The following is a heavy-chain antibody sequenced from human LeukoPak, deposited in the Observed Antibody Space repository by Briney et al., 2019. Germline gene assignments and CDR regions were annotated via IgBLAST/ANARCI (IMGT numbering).Heavy chain of an antibody. D-gene: IGHD3-10*01. Sequence: PSETLSLTCTVSGGSISSGDYYWSWILQPPGKGLEWTGYIYYSGSTYYNPSLKSRVTISVDTSKNQFSLKLSSVTAADTAVYYCARLAYYYGSGSYREDAFDIWGQGTMVTVSS. CDR3: ARLAYYYGSGSYREDAFDI. CDR2: IYYSGST. CDR1: GGSISSGDYY. V-gene: IGHV4-30-4*08. J-gene: IGHJ3*02.